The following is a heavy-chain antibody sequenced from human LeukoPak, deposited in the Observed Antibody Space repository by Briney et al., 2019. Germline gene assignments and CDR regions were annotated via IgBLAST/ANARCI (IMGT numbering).Heavy chain of an antibody. CDR2: ISYDGSNK. V-gene: IGHV3-30-3*01. CDR1: GFTFSSYA. Sequence: GGSLRLSCAASGFTFSSYAMHWVRQAPGKGLEWVAVISYDGSNKYYADSVKGRFTISRDNSKNTLYLQMNSLRAEDTAVYYCALTQGDCSSTSCYTGLWYYYYYGMDVWGQGTTVTVSS. D-gene: IGHD2-2*02. CDR3: ALTQGDCSSTSCYTGLWYYYYYGMDV. J-gene: IGHJ6*02.